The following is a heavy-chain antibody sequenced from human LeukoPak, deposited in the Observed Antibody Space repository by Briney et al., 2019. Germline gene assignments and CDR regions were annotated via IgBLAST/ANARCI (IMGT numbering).Heavy chain of an antibody. V-gene: IGHV1-69*06. D-gene: IGHD6-13*01. CDR1: GGTFSSYA. CDR2: IIPTFGTA. Sequence: VASVKVSCKASGGTFSSYAISWVRQAPGQGLEWMGGIIPTFGTANYAQKFQGRVTITADKSTSTAYMELSSLRSEDTAVYYCARGGEAAAAAFDPWGQGTLVTVSS. J-gene: IGHJ5*02. CDR3: ARGGEAAAAAFDP.